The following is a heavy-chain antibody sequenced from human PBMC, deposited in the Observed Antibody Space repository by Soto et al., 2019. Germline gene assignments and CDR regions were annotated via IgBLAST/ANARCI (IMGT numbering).Heavy chain of an antibody. D-gene: IGHD6-13*01. CDR3: ARRVYFDC. V-gene: IGHV4-59*01. Sequence: SETLSLTCTVSGGSISSYYWSWIRQPPGKGLEWIGYIYNSGSTNYNPSLKSRVTISVDTSKNQFSLKLTSVTAADTAVYYCARRVYFDCWGQGTLVTVSS. J-gene: IGHJ4*02. CDR1: GGSISSYY. CDR2: IYNSGST.